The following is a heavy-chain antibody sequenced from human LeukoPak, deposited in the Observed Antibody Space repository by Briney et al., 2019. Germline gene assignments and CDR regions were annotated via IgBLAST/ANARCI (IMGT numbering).Heavy chain of an antibody. J-gene: IGHJ4*02. CDR3: ARDGDYYDSSGYVLAY. CDR1: GFTFSSYG. V-gene: IGHV3-33*01. D-gene: IGHD3-22*01. Sequence: GGSLRLSCAASGFTFSSYGMHWVRQAPGKGLEWVAVIWYDGSNKYYADSVKGRFTISRDNSKNTLYLQTNSLRAEDTAVYYCARDGDYYDSSGYVLAYWGQGTLVTVPS. CDR2: IWYDGSNK.